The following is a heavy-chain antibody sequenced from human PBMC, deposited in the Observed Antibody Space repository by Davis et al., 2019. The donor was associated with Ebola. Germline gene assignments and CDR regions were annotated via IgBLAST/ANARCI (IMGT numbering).Heavy chain of an antibody. CDR2: VILKSGAT. D-gene: IGHD4-11*01. Sequence: ASVKVSCQASGYTFTDYNIHWMRKAPGQGLEWLGRVILKSGATNYAQKFQGRVTMTRDTSNSTVYMELSSLRYDDTADYYCARGHNYAHEYWGQGTLVTVSS. CDR1: GYTFTDYN. J-gene: IGHJ4*02. V-gene: IGHV1-2*06. CDR3: ARGHNYAHEY.